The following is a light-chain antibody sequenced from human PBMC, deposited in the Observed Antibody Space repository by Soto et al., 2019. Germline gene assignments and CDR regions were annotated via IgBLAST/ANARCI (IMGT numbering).Light chain of an antibody. V-gene: IGKV3-20*01. CDR1: RSMKRRY. Sequence: EVVLMQSPGTLSLSPGERATLFCRASRSMKRRYLAWYQQKPGQAPRVXIYAASNRETGIQDRFSGSGSGTEFSLTISRLEPEDFAVYYCQQYGSSTGTFGQGTKVDIK. J-gene: IGKJ1*01. CDR2: AAS. CDR3: QQYGSSTGT.